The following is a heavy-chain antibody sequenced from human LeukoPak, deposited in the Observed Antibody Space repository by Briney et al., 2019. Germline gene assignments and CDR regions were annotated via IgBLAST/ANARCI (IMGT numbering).Heavy chain of an antibody. CDR1: GGSISSYY. D-gene: IGHD6-19*01. J-gene: IGHJ4*02. Sequence: SETLSLTCTVSGGSISSYYWTWIRQPPGEGPEWIAYIYDSGSANYNPSLKSRVTISVDTSKNQFSLKLSSVTAADTAVYYCARDRWLGYWGQGTLVTVSS. V-gene: IGHV4-59*01. CDR2: IYDSGSA. CDR3: ARDRWLGY.